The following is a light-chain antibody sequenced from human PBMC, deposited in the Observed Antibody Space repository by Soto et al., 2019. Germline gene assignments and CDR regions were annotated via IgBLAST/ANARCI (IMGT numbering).Light chain of an antibody. J-gene: IGKJ5*01. CDR1: HGISSY. CDR3: QGLNDYPIT. Sequence: DIQLTQSPSFLSASVGDRVTITCRASHGISSYLAWYQQKPGKAPKFLIYAASTLQSGVPSRFSGSGSGTEFTLTISSLQPEDFATYYCQGLNDYPITFGQGTRLEIK. CDR2: AAS. V-gene: IGKV1-9*01.